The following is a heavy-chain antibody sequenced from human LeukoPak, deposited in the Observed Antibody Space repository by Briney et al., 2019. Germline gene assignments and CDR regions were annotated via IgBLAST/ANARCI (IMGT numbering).Heavy chain of an antibody. J-gene: IGHJ4*02. D-gene: IGHD6-13*01. CDR3: AREAAYYFDF. V-gene: IGHV3-48*04. Sequence: GGSLRLSCGVSGFTFSMYSMNWVRQAPGKGLEWISYISSSGSTIYYADSVQGRFTISRDNAKNSLYLQMNSLRAEDTAVYYCAREAAYYFDFWGQGTLVTVSS. CDR1: GFTFSMYS. CDR2: ISSSGSTI.